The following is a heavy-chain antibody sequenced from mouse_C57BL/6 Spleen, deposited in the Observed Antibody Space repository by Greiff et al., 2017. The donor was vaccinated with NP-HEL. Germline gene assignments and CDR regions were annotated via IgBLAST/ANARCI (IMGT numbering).Heavy chain of an antibody. CDR1: GFTFSDYG. D-gene: IGHD1-1*01. V-gene: IGHV5-17*01. Sequence: EVMLVESGGGLVKPGGSLKLSCAASGFTFSDYGMHWVRQAPEKGLEWVAYISSGSSTIYYADTVKGRFTISRDNAKHTLFLQMTSLRSEDTAMYYCARGYYGSSYVWYFDVWGTGTTVTVSS. J-gene: IGHJ1*03. CDR2: ISSGSSTI. CDR3: ARGYYGSSYVWYFDV.